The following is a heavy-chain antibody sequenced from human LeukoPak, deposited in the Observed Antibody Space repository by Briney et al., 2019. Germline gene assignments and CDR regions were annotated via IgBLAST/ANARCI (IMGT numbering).Heavy chain of an antibody. CDR1: GGSISSYY. V-gene: IGHV4-59*01. D-gene: IGHD6-19*01. CDR3: ARGISVAGIKGYFQH. J-gene: IGHJ1*01. CDR2: IYYSGST. Sequence: SETLSLTCTVSGGSISSYYWSWIRQPPGKGLEWIGYIYYSGSTNYNPSLKSRVTISVDTSKNQFSLKLSSVTAADTAVYYCARGISVAGIKGYFQHWGQGTLVTVPS.